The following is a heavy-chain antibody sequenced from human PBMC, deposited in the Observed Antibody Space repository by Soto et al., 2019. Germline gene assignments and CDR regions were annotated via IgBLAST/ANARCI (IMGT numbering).Heavy chain of an antibody. CDR2: TYYRSKWYN. J-gene: IGHJ5*02. V-gene: IGHV6-1*01. CDR1: GDSVSSNSAA. D-gene: IGHD1-7*01. CDR3: ASESRTPGPHWFDP. Sequence: SPTLSLTCAISGDSVSSNSAAWNWIRQSPSRGLEWLGRTYYRSKWYNDYAVSVKSRITINPDTSKNQFSLQLNSVTPEDTAVYYCASESRTPGPHWFDPWGQGTLVTVSS.